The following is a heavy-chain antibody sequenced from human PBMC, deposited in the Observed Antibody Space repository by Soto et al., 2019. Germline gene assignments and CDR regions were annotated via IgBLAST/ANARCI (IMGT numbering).Heavy chain of an antibody. CDR2: IKNKANSYTT. CDR3: ARVSLVGPRGGRSFDY. Sequence: EVQLVESGGGLVQPGGSLRLSCAASGFTFSAHYMDWVRQAPGKGLEWVGRIKNKANSYTTEYAASVEGRFTISRGGCQYSLYLKMNRLKSGGSAVYYCARVSLVGPRGGRSFDYWGQGSQVAVSS. V-gene: IGHV3-72*01. D-gene: IGHD2-15*01. CDR1: GFTFSAHY. J-gene: IGHJ4*02.